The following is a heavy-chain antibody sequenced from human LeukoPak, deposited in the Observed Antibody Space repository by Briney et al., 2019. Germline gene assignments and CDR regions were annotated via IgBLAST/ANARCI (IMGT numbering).Heavy chain of an antibody. Sequence: ASVKVSCKVSGYTLTELSMHWVRQAPGKGLEWMGGFDPEDGETIYAQKFQGRVTMTEDTSTDTAYMELSSLRSEDTAVYYCATDYRYCSSTSCYNYFDYWGQGTLVTVSS. CDR2: FDPEDGET. CDR3: ATDYRYCSSTSCYNYFDY. J-gene: IGHJ4*02. V-gene: IGHV1-24*01. D-gene: IGHD2-2*02. CDR1: GYTLTELS.